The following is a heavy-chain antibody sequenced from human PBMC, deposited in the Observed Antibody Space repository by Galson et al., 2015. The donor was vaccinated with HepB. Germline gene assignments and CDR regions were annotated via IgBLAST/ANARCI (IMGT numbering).Heavy chain of an antibody. V-gene: IGHV1-18*04. CDR1: GYTFTSYG. D-gene: IGHD3-3*01. Sequence: SVKVSCKASGYTFTSYGISWVRQAPGQGLEWMGWISAYNGNTNYAQKLQGRVTMTTDTSTSTAYMELRSLRSDDTAVYYCARGGITIFGVVIMYYFDYWGQGTLVTVSS. CDR3: ARGGITIFGVVIMYYFDY. CDR2: ISAYNGNT. J-gene: IGHJ4*02.